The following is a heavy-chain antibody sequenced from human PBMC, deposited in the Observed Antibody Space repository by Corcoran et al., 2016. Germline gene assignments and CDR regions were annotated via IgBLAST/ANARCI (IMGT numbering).Heavy chain of an antibody. J-gene: IGHJ6*02. D-gene: IGHD2-2*01. CDR1: GFTFSSYD. CDR2: IGTAGDT. V-gene: IGHV3-13*01. Sequence: EVQLVESGGGLVQPGGSLRLSCAASGFTFSSYDMHWVRQATGKGLEWVSAIGTAGDTYYPGSVKGRFTISRENAKNSLYLQMNSLRAGDTAVYYCARGCSSTSCYYYGMDVWGQGTTVTVSS. CDR3: ARGCSSTSCYYYGMDV.